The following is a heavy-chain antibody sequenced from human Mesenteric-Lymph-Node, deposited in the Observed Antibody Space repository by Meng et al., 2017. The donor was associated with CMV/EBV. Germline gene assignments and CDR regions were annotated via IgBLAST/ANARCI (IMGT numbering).Heavy chain of an antibody. CDR1: ISTSSYY. D-gene: IGHD3-22*01. J-gene: IGHJ4*02. Sequence: ISTSSYYWGWIRQPPGKGLEWIGSIYYSGSTYYNPSLKSRVTISVDTSKNQFSLKLSSVIAADTAIYYCARLYYFDSSAYQSPYYFDYWGQGTLVTVSS. CDR3: ARLYYFDSSAYQSPYYFDY. CDR2: IYYSGST. V-gene: IGHV4-39*01.